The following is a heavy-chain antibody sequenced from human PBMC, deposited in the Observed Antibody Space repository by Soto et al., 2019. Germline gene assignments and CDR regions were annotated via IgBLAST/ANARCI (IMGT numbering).Heavy chain of an antibody. V-gene: IGHV4-31*03. CDR2: IYFTGNT. D-gene: IGHD2-21*02. J-gene: IGHJ4*02. Sequence: NLSLPCTGSFASINSVAYYWNCVRLLPGRGLEWIGYIYFTGNTYYNPSLESRVTISLDTPQNQFSLELNSVSAADTAVYYCVSGDAWGVLLAYWGQGALVTVSS. CDR3: VSGDAWGVLLAY. CDR1: FASINSVAYY.